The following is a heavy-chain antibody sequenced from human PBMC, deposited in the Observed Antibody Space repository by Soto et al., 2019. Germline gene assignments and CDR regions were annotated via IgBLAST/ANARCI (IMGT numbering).Heavy chain of an antibody. CDR3: AREKRANGYLDY. V-gene: IGHV3-7*01. D-gene: IGHD6-25*01. J-gene: IGHJ4*02. Sequence: EVQLVESGGGLVQTGGSLRLSCAASGFTFSAYWMSWVRQAPGKGLEWVANIKQAGSEKYYVDSVNGRFIISRDDAKNSLFLQVNSLRVEDTAVYYCAREKRANGYLDYWGQGTLVTVSS. CDR2: IKQAGSEK. CDR1: GFTFSAYW.